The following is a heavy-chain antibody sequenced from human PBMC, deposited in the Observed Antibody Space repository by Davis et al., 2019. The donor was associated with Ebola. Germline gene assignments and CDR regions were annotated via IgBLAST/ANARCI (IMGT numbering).Heavy chain of an antibody. J-gene: IGHJ6*03. V-gene: IGHV1-24*01. Sequence: ASVKVSCKVSGYTLTELSMHWVRQAPGKGLEWMGGFDPEDGETIYAQKFQGRVTITADESTSTAYMELSSLRSEDTAVYYCARGVVVVPAAIQEEYYYYYMDVWGKGTTVTVSS. CDR3: ARGVVVVPAAIQEEYYYYYMDV. CDR2: FDPEDGET. D-gene: IGHD2-2*02. CDR1: GYTLTELS.